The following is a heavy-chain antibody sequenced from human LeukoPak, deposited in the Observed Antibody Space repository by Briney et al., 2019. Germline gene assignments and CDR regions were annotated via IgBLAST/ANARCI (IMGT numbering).Heavy chain of an antibody. CDR1: GFTFSSYA. J-gene: IGHJ4*02. D-gene: IGHD2-2*01. CDR3: AKAPSRHCSSTSCPY. V-gene: IGHV3-30-3*01. CDR2: ISYDGSNK. Sequence: GGSLRLSCAASGFTFSSYAMHWVRQAPGKGLEWVAVISYDGSNKYYADSVKGRFTISRDNSKNTPYLQMNSLRAEDTAVYYCAKAPSRHCSSTSCPYWGQGTLVTVSS.